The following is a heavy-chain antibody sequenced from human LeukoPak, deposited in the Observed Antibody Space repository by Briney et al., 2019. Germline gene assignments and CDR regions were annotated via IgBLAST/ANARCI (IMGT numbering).Heavy chain of an antibody. J-gene: IGHJ4*02. CDR1: GFPLNSCA. CDR2: ISGSGGST. D-gene: IGHD3-22*01. V-gene: IGHV3-23*01. Sequence: GGSLRLSCAACGFPLNSCAVSWVRQARGGGVEGVSAISGSGGSTYYADSVKGRFTISRDNSKNTLYLQMNSLRAEDKAVYYCAKPTYYYDSSGYYGFDYWGQGTLVTVSS. CDR3: AKPTYYYDSSGYYGFDY.